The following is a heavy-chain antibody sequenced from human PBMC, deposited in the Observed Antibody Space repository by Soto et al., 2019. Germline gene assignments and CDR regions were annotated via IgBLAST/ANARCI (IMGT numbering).Heavy chain of an antibody. CDR3: AKSYYYGSGSYYWQAPAYYYYGMDV. V-gene: IGHV3-30*18. CDR1: GFTFSSYG. D-gene: IGHD3-10*01. J-gene: IGHJ6*02. CDR2: ISYDGSNK. Sequence: LRLSCAASGFTFSSYGMHWVRQAPGKGLEWVAVISYDGSNKYYADSVKGRFTISRDNSKNTLYLQMNSLRAEDTAVYYCAKSYYYGSGSYYWQAPAYYYYGMDVWGQGTTVTVSS.